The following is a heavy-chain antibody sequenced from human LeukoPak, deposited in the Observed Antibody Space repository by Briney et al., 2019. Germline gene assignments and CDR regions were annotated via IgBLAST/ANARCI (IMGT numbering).Heavy chain of an antibody. CDR2: ISTYNGNT. V-gene: IGHV1-18*01. D-gene: IGHD5-18*01. CDR3: ARGTWDQRYSYFPNYYYYGMDV. CDR1: GYTFTSNG. Sequence: AAVNVSCKASGYTFTSNGISWVRQAPGQGLEWVGWISTYNGNTNYAQKLQGRVTMTTDTSTSTAYMELRSLRSDDTAVYYCARGTWDQRYSYFPNYYYYGMDVWGQGTTVTVSS. J-gene: IGHJ6*02.